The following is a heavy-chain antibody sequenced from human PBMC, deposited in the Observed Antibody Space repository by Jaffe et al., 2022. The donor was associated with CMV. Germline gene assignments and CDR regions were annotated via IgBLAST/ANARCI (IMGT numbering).Heavy chain of an antibody. D-gene: IGHD3-3*01. CDR2: IIPIFPTT. V-gene: IGHV1-69*18. CDR3: ARGYPTGFNYYYGMDV. CDR1: GGTFSNYA. Sequence: QVQLVQSGAEVKKPGSSVKVSCKASGGTFSNYAINWVRQAPGQGLEWLGRIIPIFPTTNYAHKFQGRLTITADESTTTAYMEVSSLRSEDTAVYYCARGYPTGFNYYYGMDVWGQGTTVTVSS. J-gene: IGHJ6*02.